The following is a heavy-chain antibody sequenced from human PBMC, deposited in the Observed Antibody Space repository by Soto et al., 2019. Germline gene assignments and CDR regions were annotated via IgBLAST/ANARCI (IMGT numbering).Heavy chain of an antibody. Sequence: SVKVSCKASGGTFSSYAISWVRQAPGQGLEWMGGIIPIFGTANYAQKFQGRVTITADKSTSTAYMELSSLRSEDTAVYYCARPRPVATTRDYYYYYGMDVWGQGTKVTVSS. CDR2: IIPIFGTA. D-gene: IGHD5-12*01. CDR1: GGTFSSYA. V-gene: IGHV1-69*06. J-gene: IGHJ6*02. CDR3: ARPRPVATTRDYYYYYGMDV.